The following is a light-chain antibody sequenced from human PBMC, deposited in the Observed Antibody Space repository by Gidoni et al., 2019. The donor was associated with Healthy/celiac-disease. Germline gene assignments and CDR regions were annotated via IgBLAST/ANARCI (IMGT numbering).Light chain of an antibody. J-gene: IGKJ2*01. CDR1: QGISSY. CDR2: AAS. V-gene: IGKV1-9*01. CDR3: QQLNSYPPYT. Sequence: DIQFDQSPSFLSASVGDRVTITCRASQGISSYLAWYQQKPGKAPKLLIYAASTLQSGVPSRFSGSGSGTDFTLTISSLQPEDFATYYCQQLNSYPPYTFGQGTKLEIK.